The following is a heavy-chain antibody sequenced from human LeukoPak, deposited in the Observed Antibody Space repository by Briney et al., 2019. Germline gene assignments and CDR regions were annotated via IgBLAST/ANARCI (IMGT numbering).Heavy chain of an antibody. D-gene: IGHD5-12*01. CDR2: NYYSGST. J-gene: IGHJ4*02. CDR1: GGSISSYY. CDR3: ARGLASGYDNYPDY. V-gene: IGHV4-59*01. Sequence: PSETLSLTCTVSGGSISSYYWSWIRQPPGKGLEWIGYNYYSGSTNYNPSLKSRVTISVDTSKNQFSLKLSSVTAADTAVYYCARGLASGYDNYPDYWGQGTLVTVSS.